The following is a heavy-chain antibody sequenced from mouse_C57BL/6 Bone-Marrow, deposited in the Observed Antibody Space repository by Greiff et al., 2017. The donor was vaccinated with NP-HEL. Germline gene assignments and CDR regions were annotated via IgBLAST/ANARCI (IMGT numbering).Heavy chain of an antibody. CDR2: ISSGGSYT. J-gene: IGHJ2*01. Sequence: EVQLQESGGDLVKPGGSLKLSCAASGFTFSSYGMSWVRQTPDKRLEWVATISSGGSYTYYPDSVKGRFTISRDNAKNTLYLQMSSLKSEDTAMYYCARHHDGYYPYYFDYWGQGTTLTVSS. D-gene: IGHD2-3*01. V-gene: IGHV5-6*01. CDR3: ARHHDGYYPYYFDY. CDR1: GFTFSSYG.